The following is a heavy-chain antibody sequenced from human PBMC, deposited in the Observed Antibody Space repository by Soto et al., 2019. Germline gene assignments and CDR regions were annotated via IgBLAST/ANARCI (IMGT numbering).Heavy chain of an antibody. CDR1: GFTFSSYA. CDR3: AKHPGRSYGFVAFDY. CDR2: ISGSGGST. V-gene: IGHV3-23*01. D-gene: IGHD5-18*01. Sequence: GGSLRLSCAASGFTFSSYAMSWVRQAPGKGLEWVSAISGSGGSTYYADSVKGRFTISRDNSENTLYLQMNSLRAEDTAVYYCAKHPGRSYGFVAFDYWGQGTLVTVSS. J-gene: IGHJ4*02.